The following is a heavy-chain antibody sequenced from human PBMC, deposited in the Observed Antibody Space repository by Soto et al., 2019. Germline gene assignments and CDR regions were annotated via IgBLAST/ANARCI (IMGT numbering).Heavy chain of an antibody. J-gene: IGHJ4*02. CDR1: GGSVSSSQL. V-gene: IGHV4-4*02. Sequence: SETLSLTCAVSGGSVSSSQLWTWVRQPPGKGLEWIAETHHSGNTNYNPSLKSRVTISVDTSKNQFSLKLSSVTAADTAVYYCARGDSSGYKPYYFDYWGQGTLVTVSS. CDR2: THHSGNT. CDR3: ARGDSSGYKPYYFDY. D-gene: IGHD3-22*01.